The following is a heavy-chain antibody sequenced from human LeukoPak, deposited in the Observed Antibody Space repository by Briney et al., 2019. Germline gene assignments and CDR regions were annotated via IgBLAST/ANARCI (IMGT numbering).Heavy chain of an antibody. J-gene: IGHJ4*02. CDR2: IKSKTDGGTT. CDR1: GFTFSNAW. D-gene: IGHD3-16*02. CDR3: TTRSEFTFGGVIVKDY. V-gene: IGHV3-15*01. Sequence: GGSLRLSCAASGFTFSNAWMSWVRQAPGKGLEWVGRIKSKTDGGTTDYAAPVKGRFTISRDDSKNTLYLQMNSLKTEDTAVYYCTTRSEFTFGGVIVKDYWGQGTLVTVSS.